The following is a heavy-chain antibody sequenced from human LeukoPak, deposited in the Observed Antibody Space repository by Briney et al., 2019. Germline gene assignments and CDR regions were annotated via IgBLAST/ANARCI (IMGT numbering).Heavy chain of an antibody. J-gene: IGHJ1*01. CDR3: ARDKAVTTELTQYFQH. V-gene: IGHV1-18*01. D-gene: IGHD4-11*01. CDR2: INAYNGDT. CDR1: GYNFSSYG. Sequence: ASVKVSCKASGYNFSSYGITWVRQAPGQGLEWMGWINAYNGDTNYAQNIQGRVTLTTETFTSTAYLELRSLRSDDTAVYYCARDKAVTTELTQYFQHWGQGTLVTVSS.